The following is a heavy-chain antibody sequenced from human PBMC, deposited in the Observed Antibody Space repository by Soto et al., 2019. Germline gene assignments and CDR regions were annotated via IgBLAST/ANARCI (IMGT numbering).Heavy chain of an antibody. CDR2: ISGSGDAT. CDR1: GFTFSNYA. Sequence: EVQLLESGGDLVQPGGSLRLSCAASGFTFSNYAVSWVRQTPGKGLEWVSTISGSGDATFYGASVKGRFTISRDNSKNMLYLQRNSLRDADTAVYYCARRDNALRFCQPWGQGTLVTVSS. CDR3: ARRDNALRFCQP. D-gene: IGHD3-3*01. J-gene: IGHJ1*01. V-gene: IGHV3-23*01.